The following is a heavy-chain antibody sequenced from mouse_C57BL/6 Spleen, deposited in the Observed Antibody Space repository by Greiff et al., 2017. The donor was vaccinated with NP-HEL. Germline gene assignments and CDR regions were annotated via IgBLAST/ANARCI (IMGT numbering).Heavy chain of an antibody. J-gene: IGHJ2*01. CDR1: GSTFTSYW. CDR2: IDPSDSYT. CDR3: ARRKLTGSYYFDY. D-gene: IGHD4-1*01. V-gene: IGHV1-50*01. Sequence: HVQLQQPGAELLKPGASVKLSCKASGSTFTSYWLQWVKQRPGPGLEWIGEIDPSDSYTNYNQKFKGKATLTVDTSSSTAYMQLSSLTSEDSAVYYCARRKLTGSYYFDYWGQGTTLTVSS.